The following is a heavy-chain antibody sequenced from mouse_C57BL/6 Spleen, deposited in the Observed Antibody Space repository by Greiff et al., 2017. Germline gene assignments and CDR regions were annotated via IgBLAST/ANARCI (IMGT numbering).Heavy chain of an antibody. CDR3: ARDGYRYFYF. Sequence: EVQLQQSGPELVKPGASVKISCKASGYTFTDYYMNWVKKSHGKSLEWSGDIKPNNGGTSYNQKFKGKPTLTVDKSSSTAYMELRSLTSEDSAVYYCARDGYRYFYFWGPRTTLPVSS. V-gene: IGHV1-26*01. J-gene: IGHJ2*01. D-gene: IGHD2-3*01. CDR2: IKPNNGGT. CDR1: GYTFTDYY.